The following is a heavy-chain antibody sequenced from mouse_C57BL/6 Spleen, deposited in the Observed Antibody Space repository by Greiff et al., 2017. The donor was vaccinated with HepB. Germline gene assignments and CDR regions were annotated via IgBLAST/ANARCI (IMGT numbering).Heavy chain of an antibody. CDR3: ARTPTYYFAMDY. Sequence: VQLQQSGAELVKPGASVKISCKASGYAFSSYWMNWVKQRPGKGLEWIGQIYPGDGDTNYNGKFKGKATLTADKSSSTAYMQLSSLTSEDSAVYFCARTPTYYFAMDYWGQGTSVTVSS. CDR2: IYPGDGDT. CDR1: GYAFSSYW. V-gene: IGHV1-80*01. J-gene: IGHJ4*01.